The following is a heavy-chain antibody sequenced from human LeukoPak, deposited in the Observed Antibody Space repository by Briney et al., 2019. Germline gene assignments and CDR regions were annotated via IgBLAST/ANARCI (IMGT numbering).Heavy chain of an antibody. J-gene: IGHJ6*02. Sequence: GGSLRLSCAASGSTFDDFAMHWVRQAPGKGLEWVSVISGDGGSTYYADSVKGRFTISRDNSKNSLYLQMNSLRPEDTALYYCAKDIGGRRISIFGVVMRGMDVWGQGTTVTVSS. CDR3: AKDIGGRRISIFGVVMRGMDV. CDR2: ISGDGGST. D-gene: IGHD3-3*01. V-gene: IGHV3-43*02. CDR1: GSTFDDFA.